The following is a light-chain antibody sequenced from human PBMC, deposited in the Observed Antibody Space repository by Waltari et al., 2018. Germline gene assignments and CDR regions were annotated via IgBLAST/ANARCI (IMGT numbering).Light chain of an antibody. V-gene: IGKV2-28*01. J-gene: IGKJ2*01. CDR3: MQALQTPMYT. CDR2: LGS. CDR1: QSLLHSNGYNY. Sequence: IVMTQSPLSLPVTPGEPASISCRSSQSLLHSNGYNYLDWYLQKPGQSPQVLIYLGSNRASGVPDRFSVSGSGTDFTLKISRVEAEDVGVYYCMQALQTPMYTFGQGTKLEIK.